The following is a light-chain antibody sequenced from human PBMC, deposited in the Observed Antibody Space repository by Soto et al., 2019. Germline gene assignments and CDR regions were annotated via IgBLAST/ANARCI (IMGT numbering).Light chain of an antibody. CDR2: KAS. CDR1: QSISSW. CDR3: QQYNSYSWT. Sequence: DIQMTQSPSTLSASVGDRVTITCRASQSISSWLAWYQQKPGKAPKLLIYKASSLESGVPSRFSGSGSGTEFTLTISSLQPDDFATYYCQQYNSYSWTFGQGTMADIK. J-gene: IGKJ1*01. V-gene: IGKV1-5*03.